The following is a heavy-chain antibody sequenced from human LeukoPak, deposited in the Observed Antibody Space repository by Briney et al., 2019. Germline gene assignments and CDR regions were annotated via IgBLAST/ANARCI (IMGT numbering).Heavy chain of an antibody. CDR1: GFTFSSHA. J-gene: IGHJ4*02. V-gene: IGHV3-23*01. CDR3: AKDPADIVVVTALDY. Sequence: PGGSLRLSCAASGFTFSSHAMSWVRQAPGKGLEWVSAISGSGGSTYYADSVKGRFTISRDNSKNTLYLQMNSLRAEDTAVYYCAKDPADIVVVTALDYWGQGTLVTVSS. D-gene: IGHD2-21*02. CDR2: ISGSGGST.